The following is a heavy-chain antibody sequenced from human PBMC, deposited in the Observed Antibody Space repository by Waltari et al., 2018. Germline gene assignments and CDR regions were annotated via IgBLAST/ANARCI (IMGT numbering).Heavy chain of an antibody. J-gene: IGHJ6*02. D-gene: IGHD1-1*01. V-gene: IGHV1-2*02. CDR3: ARDRRPTERLPLSYGMDV. Sequence: QVQLEQSGAEVKEPGASVKVSCEASGYTFTAYYLHWVRQAPGQGLEWMAWINPKRGGTKYAQEVQGRVTMTRDTSIGTAYMELSGLRSDDTAVYYCARDRRPTERLPLSYGMDVWGQGTTVTVSS. CDR2: INPKRGGT. CDR1: GYTFTAYY.